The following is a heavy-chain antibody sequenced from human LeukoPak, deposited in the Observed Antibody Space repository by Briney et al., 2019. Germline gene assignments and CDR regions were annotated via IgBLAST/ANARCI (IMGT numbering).Heavy chain of an antibody. CDR1: GGSISSYY. V-gene: IGHV4-59*12. CDR3: ARNDY. J-gene: IGHJ4*02. Sequence: SETLSLTCTVSGGSISSYYWSWIRQPPGKGLEWIGYIYYSGSTNYNPSLKSRVTISVDTSKNQFSLKLSSVTAADTAVYYCARNDYWGQGTLVTVSS. CDR2: IYYSGST.